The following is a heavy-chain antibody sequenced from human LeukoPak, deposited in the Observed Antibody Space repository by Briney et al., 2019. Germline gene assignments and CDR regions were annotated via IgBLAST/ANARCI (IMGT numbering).Heavy chain of an antibody. CDR1: GFTFSSYA. CDR2: ISGSGGST. D-gene: IGHD3-3*01. CDR3: ARTESYDFWSGYYSSYFDY. Sequence: GGSLRLSCAASGFTFSSYAMSWVRQAPGKGLEWVSAISGSGGSTYYADSVKGRFTISRDNSKNMLYLQMNSLRAEDTAVYYCARTESYDFWSGYYSSYFDYWGQGTLVTVSS. V-gene: IGHV3-23*01. J-gene: IGHJ4*02.